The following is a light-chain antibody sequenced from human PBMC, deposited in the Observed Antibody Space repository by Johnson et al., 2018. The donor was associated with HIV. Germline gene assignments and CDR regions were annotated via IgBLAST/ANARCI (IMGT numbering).Light chain of an antibody. V-gene: IGLV1-51*01. CDR2: DND. Sequence: QSILTQPPSVSAAPGQKVTISCSGSSSNIGNNYVSLYQQVPGTAPKLLIYDNDQRPSGIPDRFSGSKSGTSATLGITGLQTGDEAYYYCGTWDSSLSPGGVLGTGCKGTVL. J-gene: IGLJ1*01. CDR3: GTWDSSLSPGGV. CDR1: SSNIGNNY.